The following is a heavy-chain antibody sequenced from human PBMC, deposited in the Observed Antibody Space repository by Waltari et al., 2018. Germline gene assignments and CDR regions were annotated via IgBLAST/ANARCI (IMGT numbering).Heavy chain of an antibody. V-gene: IGHV1-2*06. D-gene: IGHD1-26*01. CDR1: GYTFTGYY. Sequence: QVQLVQSGAEVKKPGASVKVSCKASGYTFTGYYMHWVRQAPGQGLEWMGRINPTSGGTNYAQKCQGRVTMTRDTSSSTAYMELSRLRSDDTAVYYCAREGKWDPLTWGQGTLVTVSS. J-gene: IGHJ5*02. CDR3: AREGKWDPLT. CDR2: INPTSGGT.